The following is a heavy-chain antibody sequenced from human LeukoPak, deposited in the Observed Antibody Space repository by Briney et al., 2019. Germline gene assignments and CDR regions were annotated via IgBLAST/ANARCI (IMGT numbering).Heavy chain of an antibody. CDR1: GFTFSGSA. CDR3: ARDSYYYDSSGYYYPFGFDY. D-gene: IGHD3-22*01. V-gene: IGHV3-7*01. CDR2: IKQDGSEK. J-gene: IGHJ4*02. Sequence: GGSLRLSCAASGFTFSGSAMHWVRQASGKGLEWVANIKQDGSEKYYVDSVKGRFTVSRDNAKNSLYLQMNSLRAEDTAVYYCARDSYYYDSSGYYYPFGFDYWGQGTLVTVSS.